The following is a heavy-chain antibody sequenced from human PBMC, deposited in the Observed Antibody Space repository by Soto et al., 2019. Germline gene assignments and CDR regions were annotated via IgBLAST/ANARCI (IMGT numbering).Heavy chain of an antibody. CDR3: AEDFGSGSYRFAY. V-gene: IGHV4-30-2*01. CDR2: IFHSGTT. D-gene: IGHD3-10*01. CDR1: GASISSGDYS. J-gene: IGHJ4*02. Sequence: PSETLSLTCAVSGASISSGDYSWSWIRQPPGKGLEWIGHIFHSGTTIYNPSLKGRVTISVDRSKDQFSLKLNSVTAADTAGYFCAEDFGSGSYRFAYWSQGTLVTVPS.